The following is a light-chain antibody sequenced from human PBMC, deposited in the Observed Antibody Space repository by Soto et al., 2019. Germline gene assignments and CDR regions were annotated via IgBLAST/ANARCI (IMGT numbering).Light chain of an antibody. CDR2: DAS. CDR3: QQYDNLPVT. J-gene: IGKJ4*01. CDR1: QDISNY. Sequence: DIQMTQSPSSLSASVGDRVTITCQASQDISNYINWYQQKEGNAPNLLIYDASTLHSGVPPRFSASGSGTHYTFIISSLQPEDIGTYYWQQYDNLPVTFGGGTKVEIK. V-gene: IGKV1-33*01.